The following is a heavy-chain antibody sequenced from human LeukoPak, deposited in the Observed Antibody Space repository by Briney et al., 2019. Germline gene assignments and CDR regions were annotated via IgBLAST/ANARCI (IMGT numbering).Heavy chain of an antibody. V-gene: IGHV3-7*03. Sequence: GGSLRLSCAASGFIFSRYWMTWVRQAPGKGLEWVANIDEDGVEKLYVDSVKGRFTISRDNARKLVYLHMNSLRAEDTALYYCARDQGAPGDYWGQGTLVTVSS. CDR1: GFIFSRYW. CDR2: IDEDGVEK. D-gene: IGHD4/OR15-4a*01. J-gene: IGHJ4*02. CDR3: ARDQGAPGDY.